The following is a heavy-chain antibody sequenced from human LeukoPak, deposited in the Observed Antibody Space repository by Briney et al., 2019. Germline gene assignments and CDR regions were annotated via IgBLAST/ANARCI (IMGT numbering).Heavy chain of an antibody. D-gene: IGHD4-17*01. V-gene: IGHV3-21*01. CDR1: GFTFSIYN. CDR3: AKNGEEFDY. J-gene: IGHJ4*02. Sequence: PGGSLRLSCAASGFTFSIYNMNWVRQAPGKGLEWVSSISSSSSYIYYADSAKGRFTISRDNAKNSLYLQMNSLRAEDTAVYYCAKNGEEFDYWGQGTLVTVSS. CDR2: ISSSSSYI.